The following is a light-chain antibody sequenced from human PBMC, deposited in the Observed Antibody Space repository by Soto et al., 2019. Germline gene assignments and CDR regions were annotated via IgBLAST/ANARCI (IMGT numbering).Light chain of an antibody. CDR3: SSWTSSTTQV. J-gene: IGLJ3*02. Sequence: QSVLTQPASVSGSLGQSITISCTGTSSDVGGYNFVSWYQQHPGKAPKLMIYEVNSRPSGVSNRFSCSKSGNTASLTISGLQAEDEADYYCSSWTSSTTQVLGGGTKLTVL. CDR2: EVN. V-gene: IGLV2-14*01. CDR1: SSDVGGYNF.